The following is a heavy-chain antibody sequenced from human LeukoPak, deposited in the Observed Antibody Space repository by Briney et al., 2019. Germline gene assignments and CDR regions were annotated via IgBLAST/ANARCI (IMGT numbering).Heavy chain of an antibody. D-gene: IGHD3-9*01. V-gene: IGHV3-23*01. Sequence: GGSLRLSCAASGFTFSSYAMSWVRQASGKGLEWVSAISGSGGSTYYADSVKGRFTISRDNSKNTLYLQMNSLRAEDTAVYYCAKFDYDILTGPLGYWGQGTLVTVSS. CDR2: ISGSGGST. J-gene: IGHJ4*02. CDR1: GFTFSSYA. CDR3: AKFDYDILTGPLGY.